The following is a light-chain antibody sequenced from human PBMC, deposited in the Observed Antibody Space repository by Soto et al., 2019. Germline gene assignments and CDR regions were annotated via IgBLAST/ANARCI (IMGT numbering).Light chain of an antibody. J-gene: IGLJ2*01. V-gene: IGLV2-23*01. CDR3: CSYAGSSNVV. CDR2: EGS. Sequence: QSALTQPASVSGSPGQSITISCTGTSSDVGSYNLVSWYQQHPSKAPKLMIYEGSKRPSGVSNRFSGSKSGNTASLTISGLQAEDEADYYCCSYAGSSNVVFGGGTKLTVL. CDR1: SSDVGSYNL.